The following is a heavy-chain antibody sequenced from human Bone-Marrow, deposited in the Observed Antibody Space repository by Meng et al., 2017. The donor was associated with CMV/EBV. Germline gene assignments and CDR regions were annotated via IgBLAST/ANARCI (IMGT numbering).Heavy chain of an antibody. CDR2: INPSGGST. V-gene: IGHV1-46*01. CDR1: GYTFISYY. D-gene: IGHD1-7*01. CDR3: ARAFSAGTTSKYYYVMDV. Sequence: ASVKVSCKASGYTFISYYIHWVRQAPGQGLEWMGIINPSGGSTNYVQKFQGRLTMTRDTSTSTLYMELSSLRSEDTAVYYCARAFSAGTTSKYYYVMDVWGQGTTVTVSS. J-gene: IGHJ6*02.